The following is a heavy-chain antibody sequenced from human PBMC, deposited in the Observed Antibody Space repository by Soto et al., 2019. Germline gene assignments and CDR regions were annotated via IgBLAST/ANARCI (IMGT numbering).Heavy chain of an antibody. D-gene: IGHD2-15*01. J-gene: IGHJ3*02. CDR1: GFTFSDYY. CDR3: ARDLGVVVAAAGAFYI. V-gene: IGHV3-11*01. CDR2: ISSSGSTI. Sequence: QVQLVESGGGLVKPGGSLRLSCAASGFTFSDYYMSWIRQAPGKGLEWVSYISSSGSTIYYADSVKGRFTISRDNAKNSLYLQMNSLGGEDTGVYFCARDLGVVVAAAGAFYIWGQGTMVTVSS.